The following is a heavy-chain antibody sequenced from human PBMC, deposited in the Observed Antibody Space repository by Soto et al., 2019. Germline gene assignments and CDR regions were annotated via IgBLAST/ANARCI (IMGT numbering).Heavy chain of an antibody. V-gene: IGHV3-33*03. CDR2: IWYDGSNK. J-gene: IGHJ3*01. CDR3: ARAQYTGRYFAACDV. CDR1: GFSFSSYG. Sequence: GGSLRLSCAASGFSFSSYGMHWVRQAPGKGLDWVAVIWYDGSNKYYAESVKGRFTISRDNSKNTLYVQLNSLTVEDTAVYYCARAQYTGRYFAACDVWGQGTMVTVSS. D-gene: IGHD1-26*01.